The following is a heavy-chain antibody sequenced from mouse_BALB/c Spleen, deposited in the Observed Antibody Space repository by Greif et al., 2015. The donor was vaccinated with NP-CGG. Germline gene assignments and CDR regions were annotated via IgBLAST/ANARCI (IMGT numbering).Heavy chain of an antibody. Sequence: VQLQQSGAELVKPGASVKLPCTASGFNIKDTYMHWVKQRPEQGLEWIGRIGPANGNTKYDPKFQGKATITADTSSNTAYLQLSSLTSEDTAVYYCARSGGWLLPFAYWGQGTLVTVSA. CDR1: GFNIKDTY. J-gene: IGHJ3*01. V-gene: IGHV14-3*02. D-gene: IGHD2-3*01. CDR3: ARSGGWLLPFAY. CDR2: IGPANGNT.